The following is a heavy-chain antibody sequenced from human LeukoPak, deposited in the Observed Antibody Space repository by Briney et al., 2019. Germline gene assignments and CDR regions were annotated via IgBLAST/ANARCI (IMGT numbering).Heavy chain of an antibody. CDR2: LNNDGSST. Sequence: GGSLRLSCAASGFTFNSYAMTWVRQAPGKGLVWVSRLNNDGSSTNYADSVKGRFTISRDNAKNTLYLQMNSLRAEDTAVYYCARIAWDAFDIWGQGTMVTVSS. CDR3: ARIAWDAFDI. D-gene: IGHD2-15*01. CDR1: GFTFNSYA. V-gene: IGHV3-74*01. J-gene: IGHJ3*02.